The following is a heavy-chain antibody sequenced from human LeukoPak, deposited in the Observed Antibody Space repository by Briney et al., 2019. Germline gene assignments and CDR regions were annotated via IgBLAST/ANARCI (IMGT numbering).Heavy chain of an antibody. V-gene: IGHV3-21*01. CDR3: AREADSSGWYPWFDP. Sequence: GGSLRLSCAASGFTFSSYGMNWVRQAPGKGLEWVSSISSSSSYIYYADSVKGRFTISRDNAKNSLYLQMNSLRAEDTAVYYCAREADSSGWYPWFDPWGQGTLVTVSS. CDR1: GFTFSSYG. CDR2: ISSSSSYI. J-gene: IGHJ5*02. D-gene: IGHD6-19*01.